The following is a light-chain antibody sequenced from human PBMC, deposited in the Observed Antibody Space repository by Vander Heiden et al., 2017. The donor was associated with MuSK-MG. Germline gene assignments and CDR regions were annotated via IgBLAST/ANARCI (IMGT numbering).Light chain of an antibody. J-gene: IGKJ1*01. Sequence: DNQMNQSPSSLSASVGDRVTITCRASQGISNYLAWYQQKPGKVPKLLIYAASTLQSGFPSRFSGSGSGTDFTLTISSLQPEDVATYYCQKENSAPRTFGQGTKVEIK. CDR1: QGISNY. CDR3: QKENSAPRT. CDR2: AAS. V-gene: IGKV1-27*01.